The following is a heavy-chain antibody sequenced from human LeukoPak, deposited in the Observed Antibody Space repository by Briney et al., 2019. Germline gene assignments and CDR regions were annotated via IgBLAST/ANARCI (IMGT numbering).Heavy chain of an antibody. CDR3: ARGKGIAVSSFDY. CDR1: GFTFSSYA. D-gene: IGHD6-19*01. CDR2: ISGSGGST. Sequence: QPGGSLRLSCAASGFTFSSYAMSWVRQVPGKGVEWVSGISGSGGSTYYAESVKGRCTISRDNSKNTLSLQMNSLRAEDTALYYCARGKGIAVSSFDYWGQGTLVTVSS. V-gene: IGHV3-23*01. J-gene: IGHJ4*02.